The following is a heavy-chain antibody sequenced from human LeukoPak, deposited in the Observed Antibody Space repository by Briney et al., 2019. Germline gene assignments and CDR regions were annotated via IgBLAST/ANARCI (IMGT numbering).Heavy chain of an antibody. V-gene: IGHV3-15*01. CDR2: IKSEGEGATT. CDR3: IAHFPYFYGFDV. D-gene: IGHD3-3*02. J-gene: IGHJ6*04. CDR1: GFTIGTAW. Sequence: GGSLRLSCVSSGFTIGTAWMSWVRQAPGKGLEWLGHIKSEGEGATTDYAAPAKGRFAISRDDSKNMIYLQMCSLKIDDTAIYYCIAHFPYFYGFDVWGKGTTVTVSS.